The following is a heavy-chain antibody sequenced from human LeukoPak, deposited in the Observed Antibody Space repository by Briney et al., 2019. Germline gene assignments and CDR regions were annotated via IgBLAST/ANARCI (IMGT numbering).Heavy chain of an antibody. CDR1: GYTFTSYV. D-gene: IGHD4-11*01. Sequence: ASVKVSCRASGYTFTSYVINWVRQAPGQGPEWMGWINTYTGNPSYAQGFTGRLVFSFDTSVSTAYLQITNLKAEDTAVYYCARGDDYGNYAVKWGQGTLVTVSS. J-gene: IGHJ4*02. V-gene: IGHV7-4-1*02. CDR3: ARGDDYGNYAVK. CDR2: INTYTGNP.